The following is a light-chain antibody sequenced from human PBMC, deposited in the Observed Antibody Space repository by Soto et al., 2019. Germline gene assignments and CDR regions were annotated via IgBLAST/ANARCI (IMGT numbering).Light chain of an antibody. J-gene: IGLJ1*01. CDR2: GNS. V-gene: IGLV1-40*01. CDR3: QCYDSSLSGYV. CDR1: SSNIGAGYD. Sequence: QSVLTQPPSVSGAPGQRVTISCTGSSSNIGAGYDVHWYQQLPGTAPKLLIYGNSNRPSGVPDRFSGSKSGTSASLAITGLQAEDEAEYYSQCYDSSLSGYVFGTGTKVTVL.